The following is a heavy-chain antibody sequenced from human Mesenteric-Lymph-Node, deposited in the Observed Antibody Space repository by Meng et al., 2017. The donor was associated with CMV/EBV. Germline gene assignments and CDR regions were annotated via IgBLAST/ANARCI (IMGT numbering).Heavy chain of an antibody. CDR3: AGLGVPHTYYYYYGMDV. Sequence: GSLRLSCTVSGGSISSSSYYWGWICQPPGKGLEWIGSIYYSGSTYYNPSLKSRVTISVDTSKNQFSLKLSSVTAADTAVYYCAGLGVPHTYYYYYGMDVWGQGTTVTVSS. J-gene: IGHJ6*02. V-gene: IGHV4-39*07. D-gene: IGHD5/OR15-5a*01. CDR2: IYYSGST. CDR1: GGSISSSSYY.